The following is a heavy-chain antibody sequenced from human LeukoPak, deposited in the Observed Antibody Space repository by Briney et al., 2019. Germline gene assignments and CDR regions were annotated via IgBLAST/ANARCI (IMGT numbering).Heavy chain of an antibody. Sequence: GGSLRLSCAASGFTFSSAGMHWVRQAPGKGLEWVAVIWYDGSNQYYADSVKGRFTVSRDNSKSTMYMQTDSLRAEDTAMYYCARWGSGAYHFFDSWGPGTLVTVSS. D-gene: IGHD1-26*01. CDR3: ARWGSGAYHFFDS. V-gene: IGHV3-33*01. CDR2: IWYDGSNQ. J-gene: IGHJ4*02. CDR1: GFTFSSAG.